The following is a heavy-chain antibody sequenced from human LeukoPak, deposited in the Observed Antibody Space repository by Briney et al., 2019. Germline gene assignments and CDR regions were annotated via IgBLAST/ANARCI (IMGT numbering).Heavy chain of an antibody. CDR2: IYYRGST. Sequence: PSETLSLTCTVSGGSISSYYWSWIRQPPRKGLEWIGHIYYRGSTNYNPSLKSRVTISVDPSKNQFSLKLSPVTAADTAVYYCARLHHTVYYYYMDVWGKGTTVTVSS. CDR3: ARLHHTVYYYYMDV. J-gene: IGHJ6*03. D-gene: IGHD1-14*01. V-gene: IGHV4-59*01. CDR1: GGSISSYY.